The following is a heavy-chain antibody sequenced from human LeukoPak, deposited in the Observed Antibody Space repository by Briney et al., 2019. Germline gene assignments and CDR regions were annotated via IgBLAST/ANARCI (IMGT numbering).Heavy chain of an antibody. Sequence: GGSLRLSCAASGFTFSSYAMSWVRQAPGKGLEWVSAISGSGGSTYYADSVKGRFTISRDNSKNTLYLQMNSLRAEDTAVYYCAKASSRLGELSLYALGYWGQGTLVTVSS. CDR1: GFTFSSYA. V-gene: IGHV3-23*01. D-gene: IGHD3-16*02. CDR2: ISGSGGST. J-gene: IGHJ4*02. CDR3: AKASSRLGELSLYALGY.